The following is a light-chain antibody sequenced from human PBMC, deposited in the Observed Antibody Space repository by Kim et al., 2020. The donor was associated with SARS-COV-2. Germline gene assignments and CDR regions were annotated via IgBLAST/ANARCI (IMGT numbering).Light chain of an antibody. V-gene: IGKV1-33*01. Sequence: DIQMPQSPSSLSASVGDRGTITCQASQDISNYLNWYQQKPGKAPKLLIYDASNLETGVPSRFSGSGSGTDFTFTISSLQPEDIATYYCQQYDNLPYTFGQGTKLEI. CDR2: DAS. CDR3: QQYDNLPYT. CDR1: QDISNY. J-gene: IGKJ2*01.